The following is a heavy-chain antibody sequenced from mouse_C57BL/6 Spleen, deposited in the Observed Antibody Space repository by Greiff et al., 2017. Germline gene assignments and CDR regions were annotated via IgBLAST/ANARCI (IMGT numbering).Heavy chain of an antibody. CDR3: ARWGGREWYFDV. CDR1: GYTFTSYW. J-gene: IGHJ1*03. D-gene: IGHD1-1*02. Sequence: QVQLQQPGAELVKPGASVKLSCKASGYTFTSYWMHWVKQRPGQGLEWIGMIHPNSGSTNYNEKFKSKATLTVDKSSSTAYMQLSSLTSEDSAVYYCARWGGREWYFDVWGTGTTVTVSS. CDR2: IHPNSGST. V-gene: IGHV1-64*01.